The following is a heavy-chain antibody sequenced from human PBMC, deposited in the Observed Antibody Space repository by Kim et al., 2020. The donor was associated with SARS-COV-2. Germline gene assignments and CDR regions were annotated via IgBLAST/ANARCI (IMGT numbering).Heavy chain of an antibody. CDR3: AKLPTGYPNWFHP. D-gene: IGHD3-9*01. J-gene: IGHJ5*02. Sequence: SETLSLTCTVSGGSVTSGTFCWGWIRQPPGKGLEFIGSIHYNGNTYCNPSLESRATISIDTSKNSFSLKLSSVTAADTAMYYCAKLPTGYPNWFHPWGQGTLVTVTS. CDR2: IHYNGNT. V-gene: IGHV4-39*02. CDR1: GGSVTSGTFC.